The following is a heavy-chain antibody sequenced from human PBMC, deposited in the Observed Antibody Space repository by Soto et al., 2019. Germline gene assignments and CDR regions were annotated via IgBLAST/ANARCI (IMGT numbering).Heavy chain of an antibody. CDR3: ARVWGIGKGAFDI. J-gene: IGHJ3*02. D-gene: IGHD3-16*01. V-gene: IGHV3-74*01. CDR1: GFTFSSYW. Sequence: GGSLRLSCAASGFTFSSYWMHWVRQAPGKGLVWVSRINSDGSSTSYADSVKGRFTISRDNAKNMLYLQMNSLRAEDTAVYYCARVWGIGKGAFDIWGQGTMVTVSS. CDR2: INSDGSST.